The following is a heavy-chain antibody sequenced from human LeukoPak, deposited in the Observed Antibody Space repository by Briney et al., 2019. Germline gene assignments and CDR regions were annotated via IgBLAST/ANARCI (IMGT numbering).Heavy chain of an antibody. Sequence: GGSLRLSCAASGFTFSSYGVHWVRQAPGKGLEWVAVISYDGSNKYYADSVKGRFTISRDNSKNTLYLQMNSLRAEDTAVYYCAAAAGTVTRWEYNWFDPWGQGTLVTVSS. CDR2: ISYDGSNK. CDR3: AAAAGTVTRWEYNWFDP. J-gene: IGHJ5*02. D-gene: IGHD4-17*01. V-gene: IGHV3-30*03. CDR1: GFTFSSYG.